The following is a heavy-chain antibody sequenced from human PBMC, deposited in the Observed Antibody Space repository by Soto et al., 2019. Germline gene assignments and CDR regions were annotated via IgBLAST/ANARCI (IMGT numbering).Heavy chain of an antibody. V-gene: IGHV4-31*03. Sequence: SETLSLTCTVSGGSISSGGYHWSWIRQHPGKGLEWIGYIYYSGSTYYNPSLKSRVTISVDTSKNQFSLKLSSVTAADTAVYYCARGKNWFDPWGQGTLVTVSS. CDR3: ARGKNWFDP. J-gene: IGHJ5*02. CDR2: IYYSGST. CDR1: GGSISSGGYH.